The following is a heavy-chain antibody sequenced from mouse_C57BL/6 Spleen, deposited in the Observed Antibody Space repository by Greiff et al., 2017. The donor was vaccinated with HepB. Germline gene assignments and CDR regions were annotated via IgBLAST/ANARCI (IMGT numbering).Heavy chain of an antibody. CDR2: ISSGSSTI. Sequence: DVMLVESGGGLVKPGGSLKLSCAASGFTFSDYGMHWVRQAPEKGLEWVAYISSGSSTIYYADTVKGRFTISRDNAKNTLFLQMTRLRSEDTAMYYCARGVYYAMDYWGQGTSVTVSS. CDR3: ARGVYYAMDY. CDR1: GFTFSDYG. J-gene: IGHJ4*01. V-gene: IGHV5-17*01.